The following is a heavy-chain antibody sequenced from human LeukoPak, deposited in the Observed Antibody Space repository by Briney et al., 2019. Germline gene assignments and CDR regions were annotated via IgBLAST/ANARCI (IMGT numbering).Heavy chain of an antibody. Sequence: GGSLRLSCAASGFTFDDHVMSWVRQAPGKGLEWVSGIKWDGGRTGYADSVKGRFTISRDNAKNSLYLQMNSLRAEDTAVYYCAELGITMIGGVWGKGTTVTISS. CDR3: AELGITMIGGV. D-gene: IGHD3-10*02. V-gene: IGHV3-20*04. J-gene: IGHJ6*04. CDR1: GFTFDDHV. CDR2: IKWDGGRT.